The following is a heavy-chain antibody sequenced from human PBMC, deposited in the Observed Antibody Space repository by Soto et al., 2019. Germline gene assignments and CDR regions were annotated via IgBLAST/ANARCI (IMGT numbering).Heavy chain of an antibody. CDR1: GASISTHC. CDR2: MSTTGIP. V-gene: IGHV4-59*11. D-gene: IGHD2-21*01. CDR3: ARESGFCGSRCYRNTSFDP. J-gene: IGHJ5*02. Sequence: TSETLSLTCSVSGASISTHCRSWMRQSPCPVVEWSGLMSTTGIPTYNPSLQARVNISPDTSNNRISLRLSSVTAADTAVYYRARESGFCGSRCYRNTSFDPWGQGILVTVSS.